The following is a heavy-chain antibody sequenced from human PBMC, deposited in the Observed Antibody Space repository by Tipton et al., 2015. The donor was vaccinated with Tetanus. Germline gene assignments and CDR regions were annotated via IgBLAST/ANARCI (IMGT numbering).Heavy chain of an antibody. CDR1: GGSISSYY. Sequence: TLSLTCTVSGGSISSYYWSWIRQSAAMGLEWIGRINTSGSSDYNPSLKGRVTMSIDTSGNRFSLDLTSVTAADTAIYYCARGDYYGSGTYDVWGQGTTVTVPS. CDR2: INTSGSS. V-gene: IGHV4-4*07. CDR3: ARGDYYGSGTYDV. J-gene: IGHJ6*02. D-gene: IGHD3-10*01.